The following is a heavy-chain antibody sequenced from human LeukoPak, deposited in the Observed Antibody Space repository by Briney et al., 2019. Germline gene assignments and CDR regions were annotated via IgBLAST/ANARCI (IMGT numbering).Heavy chain of an antibody. CDR1: GFTFTNYR. V-gene: IGHV3-48*01. D-gene: IGHD4-23*01. CDR3: ARDNSVEDTAWWFDP. J-gene: IGHJ5*02. Sequence: GGSLRLSCAASGFTFTNYRMNWVRQAPGKGLEWVSYISSSSSTIYYADSVKGRFTISRDNAKNSLYLQMNSLRAEDTAVYYCARDNSVEDTAWWFDPWGQGTLVTVSS. CDR2: ISSSSSTI.